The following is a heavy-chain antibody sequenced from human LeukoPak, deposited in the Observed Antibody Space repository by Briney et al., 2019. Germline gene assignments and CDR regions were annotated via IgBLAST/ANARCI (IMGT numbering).Heavy chain of an antibody. D-gene: IGHD3-16*01. CDR2: IIPIFGTA. V-gene: IGHV1-69*05. CDR3: ARDLGGLRSTIGPLGA. Sequence: ASVKVSCKASGGTFSSYAISWVRQAPGQGLEWMGGIIPIFGTANYAQKFQGRVTITTDESTSTAYMELSSLRSEDTAVYYCARDLGGLRSTIGPLGAWGQGTLVTVSS. J-gene: IGHJ4*02. CDR1: GGTFSSYA.